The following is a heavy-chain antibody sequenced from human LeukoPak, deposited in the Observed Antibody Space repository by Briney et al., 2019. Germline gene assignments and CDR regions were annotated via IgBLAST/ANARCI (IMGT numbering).Heavy chain of an antibody. CDR2: INPSGGTT. Sequence: VASVKVSCKASGYTFTSYHMHWVRQAPGQGLEWMGIINPSGGTTNYAQKFQGRVTMTRDTSISTAYMELSRLRSDDTAVYYCARDRAPQYSSGWYHYMDVWGKGTTVTVSS. CDR3: ARDRAPQYSSGWYHYMDV. J-gene: IGHJ6*03. D-gene: IGHD6-19*01. V-gene: IGHV1-46*01. CDR1: GYTFTSYH.